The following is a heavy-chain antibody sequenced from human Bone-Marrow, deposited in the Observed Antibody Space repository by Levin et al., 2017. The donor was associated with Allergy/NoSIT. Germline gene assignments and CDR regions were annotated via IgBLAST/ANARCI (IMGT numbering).Heavy chain of an antibody. V-gene: IGHV1-46*01. CDR2: INPSGGST. D-gene: IGHD6-13*01. J-gene: IGHJ5*02. CDR3: ACSWTRLGWFDP. CDR1: GYTFTSYY. Sequence: GASVKVSCKASGYTFTSYYMHWVRQAPGQGLEWMGIINPSGGSTSYAQKFQGRVTMTRDTSTSTVYMELSSLRSEDTAVYYCACSWTRLGWFDPWGQGTLVTVSS.